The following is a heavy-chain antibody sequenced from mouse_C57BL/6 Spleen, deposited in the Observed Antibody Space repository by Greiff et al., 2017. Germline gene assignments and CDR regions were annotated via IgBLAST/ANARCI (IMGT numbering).Heavy chain of an antibody. J-gene: IGHJ2*01. Sequence: QVQLQQPGAELVRPGTSVKLSCKASGYTFTSYWMHWVKQRPGQGLEWIGVIDPSDSYTNYNQKFKGKATLTVDTSSSAAYMQLRSLTSEDSAVYYCAGSDDYGPSYFDYWGQGTTLTVSS. D-gene: IGHD2-4*01. V-gene: IGHV1-59*01. CDR2: IDPSDSYT. CDR3: AGSDDYGPSYFDY. CDR1: GYTFTSYW.